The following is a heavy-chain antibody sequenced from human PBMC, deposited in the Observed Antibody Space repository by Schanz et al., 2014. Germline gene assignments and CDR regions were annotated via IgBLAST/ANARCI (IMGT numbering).Heavy chain of an antibody. CDR3: ARRGIRGVCSGFDY. Sequence: QVQLVQSGSELKKPGASVKVSCKASGYTFTNYAINWVRQAPGQGFEWMGWINTKTGNPTYAQAFTGRFLFSLDISDNPEYLLLSRLKADDTAVYYCARRGIRGVCSGFDYWGLGTLVTVSS. CDR1: GYTFTNYA. J-gene: IGHJ4*02. D-gene: IGHD3-10*01. CDR2: INTKTGNP. V-gene: IGHV7-4-1*02.